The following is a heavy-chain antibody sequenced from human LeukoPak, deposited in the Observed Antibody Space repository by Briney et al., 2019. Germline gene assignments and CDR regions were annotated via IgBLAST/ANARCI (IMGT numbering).Heavy chain of an antibody. CDR2: IFRSGST. Sequence: PSETLSLTCAVSGYSISSGYYWGWIRQPPGKGLEWIGSIFRSGSTHYHPSLKSRVTISVDTSKNQFSLKLSSVTAADTAAYYCARHAYCSGGSCPDFWGQGTLVTVSS. J-gene: IGHJ4*02. D-gene: IGHD2-15*01. CDR3: ARHAYCSGGSCPDF. CDR1: GYSISSGYY. V-gene: IGHV4-38-2*01.